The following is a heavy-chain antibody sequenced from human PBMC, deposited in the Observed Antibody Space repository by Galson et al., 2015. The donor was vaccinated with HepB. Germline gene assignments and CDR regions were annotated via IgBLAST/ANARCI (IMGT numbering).Heavy chain of an antibody. Sequence: SVKVSCKASGGTFSSYAISWVRQAPGQGLEWMGGIIPIFGTANYAQKFQGRVTITADESTSTAYMELSSLRSEDTAVYYCATYYDSSGYQRVHGHYFQHWGQGTLVTVSS. V-gene: IGHV1-69*13. J-gene: IGHJ1*01. CDR2: IIPIFGTA. D-gene: IGHD3-22*01. CDR3: ATYYDSSGYQRVHGHYFQH. CDR1: GGTFSSYA.